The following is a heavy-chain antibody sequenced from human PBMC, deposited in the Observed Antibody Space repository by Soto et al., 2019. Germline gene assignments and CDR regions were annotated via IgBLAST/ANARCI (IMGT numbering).Heavy chain of an antibody. CDR3: ARDRGLWFGELSALPGDAFDI. V-gene: IGHV3-74*01. Sequence: GGSLRLSCAASGFTFSSYWMHWVRQAPGKGLVWVSRINSDGSSTSYADSVKGRFTISRDNAKNTLYLQMNSLRAEDTAVYYCARDRGLWFGELSALPGDAFDIWGQGTMVTVSS. CDR1: GFTFSSYW. J-gene: IGHJ3*02. CDR2: INSDGSST. D-gene: IGHD3-10*01.